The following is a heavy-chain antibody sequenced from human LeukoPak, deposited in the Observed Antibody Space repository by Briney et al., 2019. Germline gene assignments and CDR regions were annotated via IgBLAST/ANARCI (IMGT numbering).Heavy chain of an antibody. CDR1: GFTFTNYW. CDR2: INGDGSAT. D-gene: IGHD6-19*01. J-gene: IGHJ6*04. CDR3: ASLYSSGWSYFFSGGMDV. Sequence: GGSLRLSCAASGFTFTNYWMHWVRQAPGKGLVWVSRINGDGSATSYADSVKGRFTISRDNSKNTLYLQMNSLRAEDTAVYYCASLYSSGWSYFFSGGMDVWGKGTTVTVSS. V-gene: IGHV3-74*01.